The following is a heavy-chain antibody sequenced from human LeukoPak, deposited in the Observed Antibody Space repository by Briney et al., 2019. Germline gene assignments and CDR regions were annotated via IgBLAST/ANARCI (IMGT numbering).Heavy chain of an antibody. J-gene: IGHJ6*03. CDR1: GGSISSSSYY. CDR3: ATTRGRRDYYYYMDI. Sequence: SSETLSLTCTVSGGSISSSSYYWGWIRQPPGKGLEWIGSIYYSGSTYYNPSLKSRVTISVDTSKNQFSLKLSSVTAADTAVYYCATTRGRRDYYYYMDIWGKGTTVTVSS. D-gene: IGHD3-16*01. CDR2: IYYSGST. V-gene: IGHV4-39*07.